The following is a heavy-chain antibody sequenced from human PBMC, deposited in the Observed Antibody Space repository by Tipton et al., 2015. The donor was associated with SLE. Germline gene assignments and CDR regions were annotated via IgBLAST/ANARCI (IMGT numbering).Heavy chain of an antibody. D-gene: IGHD2-8*01. Sequence: TLSLTCTVSGGSIGSSSYYWGWIRQPPGKGLEWIGSIYYSGSTYYNPSLKSRVTISVDTSKNQFSLKLSSVTAADTAVYYCARGGASVLIRNCYFDYWGQGSLVTVSS. CDR1: GGSIGSSSYY. CDR2: IYYSGST. CDR3: ARGGASVLIRNCYFDY. J-gene: IGHJ4*01. V-gene: IGHV4-39*07.